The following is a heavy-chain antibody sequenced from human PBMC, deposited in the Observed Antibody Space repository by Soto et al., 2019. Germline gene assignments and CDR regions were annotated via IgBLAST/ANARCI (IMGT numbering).Heavy chain of an antibody. CDR1: GYAFTGYY. Sequence: VASVKVSWKSSGYAFTGYYIHWVRQAPGQGLEWMGWINPNSGDTNYAQKFQGRVTMTRDTSFSTAYMELSSLRSDDTAVYYCATRYSYVHFWGQGTLVTVS. CDR2: INPNSGDT. J-gene: IGHJ4*02. CDR3: ATRYSYVHF. D-gene: IGHD5-18*01. V-gene: IGHV1-2*02.